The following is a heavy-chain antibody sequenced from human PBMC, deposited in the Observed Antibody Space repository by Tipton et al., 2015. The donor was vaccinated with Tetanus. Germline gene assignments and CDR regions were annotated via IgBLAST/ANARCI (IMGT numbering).Heavy chain of an antibody. J-gene: IGHJ1*01. D-gene: IGHD3-10*01. V-gene: IGHV3-30-3*01. CDR1: GFTFSSYA. CDR2: ISYDGSNK. CDR3: ARVGSYYGSGEALDH. Sequence: SLRLSCAAPGFTFSSYAMHWVRQAPGKGMEWVAVISYDGSNKYYADSVKGRFTSSRDNSKNTLYLQMNSLRAEDTAVYYCARVGSYYGSGEALDHWGQGTLVTVSS.